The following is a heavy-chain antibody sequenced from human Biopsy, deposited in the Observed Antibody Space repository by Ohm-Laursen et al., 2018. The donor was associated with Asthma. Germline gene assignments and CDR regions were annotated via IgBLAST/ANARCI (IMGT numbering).Heavy chain of an antibody. CDR1: GFTFSNYG. CDR3: AKDNVRIEVSAAGPDH. CDR2: ISFDGSNK. J-gene: IGHJ4*02. Sequence: SLRLSCTASGFTFSNYGMHWVRQAPGKGLDWVAVISFDGSNKNYTDSVKGRFTISRDNSRNTLYLQMNSLRSEDTAIYFCAKDNVRIEVSAAGPDHWGQGTLVAVSS. D-gene: IGHD3-10*02. V-gene: IGHV3-30*18.